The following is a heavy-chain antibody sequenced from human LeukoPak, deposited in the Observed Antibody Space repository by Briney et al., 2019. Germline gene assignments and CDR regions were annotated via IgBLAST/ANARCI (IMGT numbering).Heavy chain of an antibody. D-gene: IGHD3-22*01. CDR2: ISCSSSYI. V-gene: IGHV3-21*01. Sequence: GGSLRLSCAASGFTFSSYSMNWVRQAPGKGLEWVSSISCSSSYIYHADSVKGRFTISRDNAKNSLYLQMNSLRAEDTAVYYCASTSTMIVVEDYWGQGTLVTVSS. CDR1: GFTFSSYS. CDR3: ASTSTMIVVEDY. J-gene: IGHJ4*02.